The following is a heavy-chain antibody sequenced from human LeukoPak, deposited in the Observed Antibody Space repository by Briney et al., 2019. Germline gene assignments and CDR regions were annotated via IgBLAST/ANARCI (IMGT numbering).Heavy chain of an antibody. CDR2: ISAYNGNT. Sequence: ASVKVSCKASGYTFTGYYMHWVRQAPGQGLEWMGWISAYNGNTNYAQKFQGRVTMTTDTSTSTVYMELRSLRSDVTAVYYCARLVCSSTTCYSFYFDYWGQGTLVTVSS. D-gene: IGHD2-2*02. J-gene: IGHJ4*02. V-gene: IGHV1-18*04. CDR1: GYTFTGYY. CDR3: ARLVCSSTTCYSFYFDY.